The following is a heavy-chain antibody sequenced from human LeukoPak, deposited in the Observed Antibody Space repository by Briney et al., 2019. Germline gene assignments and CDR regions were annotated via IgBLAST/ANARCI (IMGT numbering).Heavy chain of an antibody. Sequence: ASVKVSCKASGYTFTGYYMHWVRQAPGQGLEWMGWINPNSGGTNYAQKFQGRVTMTRDTSISTAYMELSRLRSDDTAVYYCAKLYGDAGPFDYWGQGTLVTVSS. CDR3: AKLYGDAGPFDY. V-gene: IGHV1-2*02. CDR2: INPNSGGT. J-gene: IGHJ4*02. CDR1: GYTFTGYY. D-gene: IGHD4-17*01.